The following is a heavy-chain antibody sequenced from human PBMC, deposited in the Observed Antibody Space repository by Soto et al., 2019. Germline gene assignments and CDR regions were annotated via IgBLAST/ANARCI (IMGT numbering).Heavy chain of an antibody. J-gene: IGHJ4*02. D-gene: IGHD3-22*01. CDR1: GGSISSGAHY. V-gene: IGHV4-31*03. Sequence: TSETLSLTCTVAGGSISSGAHYWNWIRQHPGKGLGWIGYIYNSASTYYNPSLKSRVSISVDTSNNQFSLKLTSVTAADTAVYYCARGTQHYYDSSGYFPFAYWGQGALVTVSS. CDR2: IYNSAST. CDR3: ARGTQHYYDSSGYFPFAY.